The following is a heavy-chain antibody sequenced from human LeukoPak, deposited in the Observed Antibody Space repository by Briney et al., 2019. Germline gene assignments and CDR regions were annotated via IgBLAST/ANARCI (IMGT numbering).Heavy chain of an antibody. CDR2: IKQDGSEK. CDR1: GFTFSSYW. Sequence: GGSLRLSCAASGFTFSSYWMSWARQAPGKGLEWVANIKQDGSEKNYVDSVKGRFTISRDNAKNSLFLQMNSLRPEDTAVYYCARDSGRLNYWGQGTLVPVSS. V-gene: IGHV3-7*01. CDR3: ARDSGRLNY. J-gene: IGHJ4*02. D-gene: IGHD6-19*01.